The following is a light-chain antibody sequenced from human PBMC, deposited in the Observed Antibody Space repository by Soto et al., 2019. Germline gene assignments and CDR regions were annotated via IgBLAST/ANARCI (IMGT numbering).Light chain of an antibody. CDR1: QSISSY. Sequence: DIQMTQSPSSLSASVGDRVTITCRASQSISSYLNWYQQKPGKAPRLLIYAASSLQSGVSSRFSGSGSGTDFTLTISSLQPEDFAIYYCQQSYTNPYIFDQGTKLEIK. CDR2: AAS. J-gene: IGKJ2*01. CDR3: QQSYTNPYI. V-gene: IGKV1-39*01.